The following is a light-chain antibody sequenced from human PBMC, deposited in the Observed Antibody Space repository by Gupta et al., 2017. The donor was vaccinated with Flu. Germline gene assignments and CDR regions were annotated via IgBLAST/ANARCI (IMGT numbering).Light chain of an antibody. Sequence: DIQMTQSPSTLSAYVGDRVTITCRASQSIAGWLAWYQQKPGKAPKLLIYKASYLESGIRSRFSGSGSGTEFTLTISNLQPDDFATYYCHQYNTYPWTFGQGTQLEIK. V-gene: IGKV1-5*03. CDR2: KAS. CDR1: QSIAGW. CDR3: HQYNTYPWT. J-gene: IGKJ1*01.